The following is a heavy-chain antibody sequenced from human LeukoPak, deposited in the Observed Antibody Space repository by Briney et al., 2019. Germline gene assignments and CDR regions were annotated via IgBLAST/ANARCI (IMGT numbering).Heavy chain of an antibody. CDR2: ISSNGGST. CDR3: ARSGVGAVRLGYYLDY. D-gene: IGHD1-26*01. CDR1: GFTFSSYA. Sequence: PGGSLRLSCAASGFTFSSYAMHWVRQAPGKGLEYVSAISSNGGSTYYANSVKGRFTISRDNSKNTLYLQMGSLRAEDMAVYYCARSGVGAVRLGYYLDYWGQGTLVTVSS. V-gene: IGHV3-64*01. J-gene: IGHJ4*02.